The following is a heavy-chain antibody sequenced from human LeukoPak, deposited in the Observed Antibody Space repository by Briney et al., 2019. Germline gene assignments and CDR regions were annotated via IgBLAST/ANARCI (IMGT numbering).Heavy chain of an antibody. J-gene: IGHJ4*02. CDR3: ATGGDGYNFLDY. CDR1: GYTLTELS. D-gene: IGHD5-24*01. V-gene: IGHV1-24*01. CDR2: FDPEDGET. Sequence: ASVKVSCKVSGYTLTELSMHWVRQAPGKGLEWMGGFDPEDGETIYAQKFQGRVTMTEDTSTDTAYMELSSLRSEDTAVYYCATGGDGYNFLDYWGQGTLVTVSS.